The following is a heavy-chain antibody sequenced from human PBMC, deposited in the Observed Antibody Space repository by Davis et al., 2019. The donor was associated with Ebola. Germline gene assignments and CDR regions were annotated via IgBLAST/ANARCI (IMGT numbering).Heavy chain of an antibody. CDR2: IYHSGST. CDR1: GGSISSSNW. D-gene: IGHD2/OR15-2a*01. J-gene: IGHJ3*02. V-gene: IGHV4-4*02. CDR3: ARLSTRGKDAFDI. Sequence: PSETLSLTCAVSGGSISSSNWWSWVRQPPGKGLEWIGEIYHSGSTNYNPSLKSRVTISVDKSKNQISLKLSSVTAADTAVYYCARLSTRGKDAFDIWGQGTMVTVSS.